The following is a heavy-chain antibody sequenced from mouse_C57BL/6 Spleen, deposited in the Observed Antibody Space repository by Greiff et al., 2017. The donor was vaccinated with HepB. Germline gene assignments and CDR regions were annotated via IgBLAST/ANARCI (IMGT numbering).Heavy chain of an antibody. D-gene: IGHD2-5*01. V-gene: IGHV5-12*01. CDR3: ARPEDSNFYAMDY. J-gene: IGHJ4*01. Sequence: EVMLVESGGCLVQPGGSLKLSCAASGFTFSDYYMYWVRQTPEKRLEWVAYISNGGGSTYYPDTVKGRFTISRDNAKNTLYLQMSRLKSEDTAMYYCARPEDSNFYAMDYWGQGTSVTVSS. CDR1: GFTFSDYY. CDR2: ISNGGGST.